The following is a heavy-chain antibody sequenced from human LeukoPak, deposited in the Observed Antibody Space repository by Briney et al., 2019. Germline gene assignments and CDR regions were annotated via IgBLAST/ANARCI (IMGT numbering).Heavy chain of an antibody. Sequence: PSETLSLTCIVSGDSISDYYWRWIRQPPGKGLEWIGSIYYSGTTYYKPSLKSRVTMSVDTSKNQFSLKLSSVTAADTAVYYCARRDSGWYYFHNWGQGTLVTVSS. J-gene: IGHJ4*02. CDR1: GDSISDYY. D-gene: IGHD6-19*01. V-gene: IGHV4-39*01. CDR2: IYYSGTT. CDR3: ARRDSGWYYFHN.